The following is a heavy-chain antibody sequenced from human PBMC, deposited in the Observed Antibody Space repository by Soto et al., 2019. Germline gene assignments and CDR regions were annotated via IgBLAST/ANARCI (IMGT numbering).Heavy chain of an antibody. V-gene: IGHV4-30-2*01. CDR1: GGSIDSGGYS. CDR2: IYHTGAA. Sequence: QLQLQESGSGLVKPSQTLSLTCAVSGGSIDSGGYSWNWIRQPPGKGLEWIGYIYHTGAAHYNASLEGRVSLSVDMSKNQFSRQMTSVTAADTSVYYCVRASYILPFDPWGQGIFVTVSS. J-gene: IGHJ5*02. D-gene: IGHD2-21*01. CDR3: VRASYILPFDP.